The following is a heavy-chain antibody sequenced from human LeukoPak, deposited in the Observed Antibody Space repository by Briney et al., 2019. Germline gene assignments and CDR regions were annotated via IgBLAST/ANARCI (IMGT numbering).Heavy chain of an antibody. CDR1: GFTSDDHA. D-gene: IGHD2-21*01. CDR2: IMWRSGST. CDR3: ARRIARYLVNYYYYSMDV. V-gene: IGHV3-9*02. Sequence: GRSLRLSCAVSGFTSDDHAMHWVRQASGKGLEWVAGIMWRSGSTGYGDSVKGRFTTSRDNSKNTLSLQMNNLRAEDTAVYHCARRIARYLVNYYYYSMDVWGQGTTVTVSS. J-gene: IGHJ6*02.